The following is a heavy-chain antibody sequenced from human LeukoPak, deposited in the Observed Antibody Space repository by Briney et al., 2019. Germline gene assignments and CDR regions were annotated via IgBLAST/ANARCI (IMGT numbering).Heavy chain of an antibody. Sequence: GGSLRLSCAASGFTFSSYAMSWVRQAPGKGLEWVSVISGSGGNRNYGDAVKGRFTISRDNSNNTLYLQMNSLRAEDTAVYYCARVRLTYDSRGLRYYFDYWGQGTLVTVSS. V-gene: IGHV3-23*01. CDR1: GFTFSSYA. CDR3: ARVRLTYDSRGLRYYFDY. D-gene: IGHD3-22*01. J-gene: IGHJ4*02. CDR2: ISGSGGNR.